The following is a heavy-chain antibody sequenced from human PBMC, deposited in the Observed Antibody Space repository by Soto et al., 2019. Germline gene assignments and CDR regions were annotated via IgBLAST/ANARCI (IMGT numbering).Heavy chain of an antibody. CDR3: ARDRNGWETRATYYDY. J-gene: IGHJ4*02. V-gene: IGHV3-49*03. CDR1: GFTFGGYG. CDR2: IRSKAYSRTA. D-gene: IGHD1-26*01. Sequence: GGSLRLSCSTSGFTFGGYGVSWFRQAPGKGLEWIGFIRSKAYSRTAEYAASVRGRFIISRDDSEGIAYLQMNSLQNEDTGVYYCARDRNGWETRATYYDYWGPGAQVTVSS.